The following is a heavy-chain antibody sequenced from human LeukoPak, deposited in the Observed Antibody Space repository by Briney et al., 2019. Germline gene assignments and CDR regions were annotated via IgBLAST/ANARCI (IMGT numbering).Heavy chain of an antibody. CDR1: GGSFSGYY. J-gene: IGHJ5*02. Sequence: SETLSLTCAVYGGSFSGYYWSWIRQPPGKGLEWIGEINHSGSTNYNPSLKSRVTISVDTSKNQFSLKLSSVTAAGTAVYYCARASVDTDWFDPWGQGTLVTVSS. CDR3: ARASVDTDWFDP. D-gene: IGHD5-18*01. CDR2: INHSGST. V-gene: IGHV4-34*01.